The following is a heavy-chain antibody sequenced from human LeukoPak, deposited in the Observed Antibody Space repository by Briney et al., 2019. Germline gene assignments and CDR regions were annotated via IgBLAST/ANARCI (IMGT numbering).Heavy chain of an antibody. Sequence: GGSLRLSCAASGVTFSSYWMTWVRQAPGKGLEWVADIKGDGSEKRCEDSVKGRFTVSRDNAKNSLYLQMNSLRVEDTAVYYCARDVGWFRFDYWGHRTLVTASS. D-gene: IGHD2-15*01. CDR3: ARDVGWFRFDY. CDR2: IKGDGSEK. J-gene: IGHJ4*01. V-gene: IGHV3-7*03. CDR1: GVTFSSYW.